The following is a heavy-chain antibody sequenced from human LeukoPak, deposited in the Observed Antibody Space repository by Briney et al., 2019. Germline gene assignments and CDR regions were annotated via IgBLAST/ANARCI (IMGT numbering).Heavy chain of an antibody. CDR3: ARESDSSGYYDY. Sequence: GGSLRLSCAASGFSFSNFYMSWIRQAPGKGLEWVSYISSSSTYTNSADSVRGRFAIPRDNAKNSLYLQMNSLRVENTAVYYCARESDSSGYYDYWGQGTLVTVSS. D-gene: IGHD3-22*01. CDR1: GFSFSNFY. J-gene: IGHJ4*02. CDR2: ISSSSTYT. V-gene: IGHV3-11*06.